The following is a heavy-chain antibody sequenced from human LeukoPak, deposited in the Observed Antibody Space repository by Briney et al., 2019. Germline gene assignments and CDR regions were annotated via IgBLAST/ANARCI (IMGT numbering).Heavy chain of an antibody. V-gene: IGHV3-33*06. Sequence: PGRSLRLSCAASGFTFSSYGMHWVRQAPGKGLEWVAVIWYDGSNKYYADSVKGRFTISRDNSKNTLYLQMNSLRAEDTAVYYCAKDGGVVVIGDELDCWGQGTLVTVSS. J-gene: IGHJ4*02. CDR1: GFTFSSYG. CDR3: AKDGGVVVIGDELDC. D-gene: IGHD3-22*01. CDR2: IWYDGSNK.